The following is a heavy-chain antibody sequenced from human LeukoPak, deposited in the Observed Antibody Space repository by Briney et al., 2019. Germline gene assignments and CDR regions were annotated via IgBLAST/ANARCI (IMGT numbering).Heavy chain of an antibody. Sequence: PGESLRLSCAASGFTFSSYSMNWVRQAPGKGLEWVSSISSSSSYIYYADSVKGRFTISRDNAKNSLYLQMNSLRAEDTAVYYCAREGSRGSSRLGRYFDYWGQGTLVTVSS. CDR3: AREGSRGSSRLGRYFDY. V-gene: IGHV3-21*01. D-gene: IGHD6-13*01. CDR2: ISSSSSYI. J-gene: IGHJ4*02. CDR1: GFTFSSYS.